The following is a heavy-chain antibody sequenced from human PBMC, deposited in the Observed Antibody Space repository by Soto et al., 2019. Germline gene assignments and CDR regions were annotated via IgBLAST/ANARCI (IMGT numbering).Heavy chain of an antibody. CDR2: IYYSGST. CDR1: GGSVSSGSYY. Sequence: SETLSLTCTVSGGSVSSGSYYWSWIRQPPGKGLEWIGYIYYSGSTNYNPSLKSRVTISVDTSKNQFSLKLSSVTAADTAVYYCARVAIVGSYYYFDYWGQGTLVTVSS. V-gene: IGHV4-61*01. D-gene: IGHD1-26*01. J-gene: IGHJ4*02. CDR3: ARVAIVGSYYYFDY.